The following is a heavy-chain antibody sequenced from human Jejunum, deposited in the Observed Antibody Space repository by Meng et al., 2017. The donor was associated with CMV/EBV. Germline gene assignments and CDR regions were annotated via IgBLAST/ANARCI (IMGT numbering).Heavy chain of an antibody. J-gene: IGHJ3*01. Sequence: SAASMTSSTSYWGWIRQSPGKGLECLGTIYYRGNTFYHPSFKNRVTMTVDTSRNQFSLKLTAVTAADTAVYYCARDYDYGDYQTFDVWGQGSLVTVSS. CDR3: ARDYDYGDYQTFDV. V-gene: IGHV4-39*07. CDR2: IYYRGNT. D-gene: IGHD4-17*01. CDR1: AASMTSSTSY.